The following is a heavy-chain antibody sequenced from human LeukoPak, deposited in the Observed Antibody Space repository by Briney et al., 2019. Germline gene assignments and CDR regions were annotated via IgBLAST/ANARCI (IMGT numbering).Heavy chain of an antibody. CDR3: ARSDYYGSGSYYLFDY. V-gene: IGHV5-51*01. CDR1: GYSFTSYW. Sequence: GESLKISCKGSGYSFTSYWIGWVRQMHGKGLEWMGIIYPGDSDTRYSPSFQGQVTISADKSISTAYLQWSSLKASDTAMYYCARSDYYGSGSYYLFDYWGQGTLVTVSS. J-gene: IGHJ4*02. CDR2: IYPGDSDT. D-gene: IGHD3-10*01.